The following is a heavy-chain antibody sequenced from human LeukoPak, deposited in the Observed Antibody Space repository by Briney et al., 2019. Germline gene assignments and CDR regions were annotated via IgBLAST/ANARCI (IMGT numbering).Heavy chain of an antibody. Sequence: GGSLRLSCAASGFTVSSNYMSWVRQAPGKGLEWLSAIYSGGSTYYADSVKGRFTISRDNSKNTLYLQMNSLRAEDTAVYYCARGLITMIVVVIDYWGQGTLVTVSS. J-gene: IGHJ4*02. CDR2: IYSGGST. V-gene: IGHV3-53*01. CDR1: GFTVSSNY. D-gene: IGHD3-22*01. CDR3: ARGLITMIVVVIDY.